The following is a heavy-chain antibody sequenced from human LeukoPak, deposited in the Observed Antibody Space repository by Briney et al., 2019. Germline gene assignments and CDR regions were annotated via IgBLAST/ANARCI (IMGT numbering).Heavy chain of an antibody. D-gene: IGHD3-3*01. CDR2: FYPGDSDT. J-gene: IGHJ6*03. V-gene: IGHV5-51*01. CDR3: ARHNKDDFWSGRCSPYYYYYMDV. CDR1: GYSFTSYW. Sequence: GESLKISCKGSGYSFTSYWIGWVRQMPGKGLEWMGIFYPGDSDTRYSPSFQAQVTISADKSISTASLQWSSLKASDTAMYYCARHNKDDFWSGRCSPYYYYYMDVWGKGTTVTVSS.